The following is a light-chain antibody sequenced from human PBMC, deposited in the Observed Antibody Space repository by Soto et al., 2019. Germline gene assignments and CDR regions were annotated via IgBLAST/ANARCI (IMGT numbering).Light chain of an antibody. J-gene: IGKJ1*01. Sequence: DIQMTQSPSSLAASLGDRVTITCRASQSITTYLNWYRQKPGKAPKLLMHAASSLDRGVPSRFSGSGSGTDFTLTISSLQPEDFETYYCQQSYRNPRTFGQGTKVDIK. V-gene: IGKV1-39*01. CDR1: QSITTY. CDR3: QQSYRNPRT. CDR2: AAS.